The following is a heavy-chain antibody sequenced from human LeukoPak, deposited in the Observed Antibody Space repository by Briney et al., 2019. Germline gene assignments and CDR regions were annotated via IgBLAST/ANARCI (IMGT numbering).Heavy chain of an antibody. J-gene: IGHJ4*02. Sequence: GASVKVSCKVSGYTLTELSMHWVRQAPGKGLEWMGGFDSEDGETIYAQKFQGRVTMTEDTSTDTAYMELSRLRSEDTAVYYCATEEPAAFLRYPKEFDYWGQGTLVTVSS. D-gene: IGHD1-14*01. CDR2: FDSEDGET. CDR3: ATEEPAAFLRYPKEFDY. CDR1: GYTLTELS. V-gene: IGHV1-24*01.